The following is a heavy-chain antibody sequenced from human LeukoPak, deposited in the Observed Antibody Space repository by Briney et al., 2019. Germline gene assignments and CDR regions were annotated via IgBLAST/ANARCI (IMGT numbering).Heavy chain of an antibody. CDR2: IYYSGST. V-gene: IGHV4-39*07. CDR1: GGSISSSSYY. CDR3: ARVAGPGAARRNGVGYNWFDP. Sequence: PSETLSLTCTVSGGSISSSSYYWGWIRQPPGKGLEWIGSIYYSGSTYYNPSLKSRVTISVDTSKNQFSLKLSSVTAADTAVYYCARVAGPGAARRNGVGYNWFDPWGQGTLVTVSS. D-gene: IGHD6-6*01. J-gene: IGHJ5*02.